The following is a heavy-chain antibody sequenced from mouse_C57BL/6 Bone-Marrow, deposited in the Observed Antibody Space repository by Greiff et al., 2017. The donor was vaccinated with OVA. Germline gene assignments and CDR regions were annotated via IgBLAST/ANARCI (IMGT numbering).Heavy chain of an antibody. CDR1: GYTFTNYW. Sequence: QVQLKESGAELVRPGTSVKMSCKASGYTFTNYWIGWAKQRPGHGLEWIGDIYPGGGYTNYNEKFKGKATLTADKSSSTAYMQFSSLTSEDSAIYYCARKSIYYDYHYFDYWGQGTTLTVSS. CDR2: IYPGGGYT. D-gene: IGHD2-4*01. CDR3: ARKSIYYDYHYFDY. V-gene: IGHV1-63*01. J-gene: IGHJ2*01.